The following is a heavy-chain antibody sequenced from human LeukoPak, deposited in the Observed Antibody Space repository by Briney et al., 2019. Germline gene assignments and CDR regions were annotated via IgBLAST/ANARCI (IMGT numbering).Heavy chain of an antibody. J-gene: IGHJ4*02. CDR1: GNYW. CDR3: VSFYETY. Sequence: GGSLRLSSAGSGNYWMHSVRQAPAKGLVWVSHINGDGSWTTYADSVKGRFIISKDNAKNTVYLQMNNLRAEDTAVYYCVSFYETYWGRGTLDTVSS. CDR2: INGDGSWT. D-gene: IGHD2-2*01. V-gene: IGHV3-74*01.